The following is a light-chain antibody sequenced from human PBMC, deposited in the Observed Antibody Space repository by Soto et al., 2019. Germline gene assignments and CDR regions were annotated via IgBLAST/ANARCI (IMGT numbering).Light chain of an antibody. CDR1: SSDVRAYNY. V-gene: IGLV2-14*01. J-gene: IGLJ1*01. Sequence: QSALTQPASVSGPPGQSITISCTGTSSDVRAYNYVSWYQQHPGKAPKLIIYEVSNRPSGVFNRFSGSKSGNTDSLPISRLQAEGEADYYRSSYIDSSTLVFGAGTKVTLL. CDR2: EVS. CDR3: SSYIDSSTLV.